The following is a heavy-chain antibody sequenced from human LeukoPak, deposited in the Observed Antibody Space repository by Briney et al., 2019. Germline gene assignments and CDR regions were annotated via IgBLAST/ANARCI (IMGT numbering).Heavy chain of an antibody. CDR3: ARGRGESIAATGED. J-gene: IGHJ4*02. CDR1: GFTFSSYW. V-gene: IGHV3-23*01. Sequence: PGGSLRLSCAVSGFTFSSYWMHWVRQAPGKGLEWVSTISGSGGGTPYADSVKGRFTISRDNSKNTLYLQMNSLRAEDTAVYFCARGRGESIAATGEDWGQGTLVTVSS. D-gene: IGHD6-13*01. CDR2: ISGSGGGT.